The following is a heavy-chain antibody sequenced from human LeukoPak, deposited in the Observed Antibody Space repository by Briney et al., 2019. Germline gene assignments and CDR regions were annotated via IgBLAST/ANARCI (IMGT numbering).Heavy chain of an antibody. J-gene: IGHJ6*02. D-gene: IGHD3-10*01. CDR3: AKGPYGLGIYYGMDV. CDR1: GFTFSNCG. V-gene: IGHV3-23*01. CDR2: IGGDGTT. Sequence: GESLRLSCATSGFTFSNCGMSWVRQAPGKGLQWLSVIGGDGTTYYADSVKGRFTVSRDNSENTLYLQMNSLRAQDTAVYYCAKGPYGLGIYYGMDVWGQGTTVTV.